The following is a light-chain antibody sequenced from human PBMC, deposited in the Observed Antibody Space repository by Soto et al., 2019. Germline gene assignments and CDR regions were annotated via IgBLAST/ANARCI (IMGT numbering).Light chain of an antibody. CDR3: GSWDSSLSAYV. CDR1: SSNIGGNS. J-gene: IGLJ1*01. Sequence: QSVMTQPTSVSAAPGQKVTISCSGSSSNIGGNSVSWYQQLPGTAPKLLIYDDNKRPSGIPDRFPGSKSGTSATLGITGFQTGDEADYYCGSWDSSLSAYVFGTGTKLTVL. CDR2: DDN. V-gene: IGLV1-51*01.